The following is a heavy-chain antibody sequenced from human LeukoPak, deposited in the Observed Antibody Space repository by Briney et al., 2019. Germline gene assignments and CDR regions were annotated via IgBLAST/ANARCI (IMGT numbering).Heavy chain of an antibody. Sequence: HPGGSLRLSCAASGFTFSSYAMSWVRQAPGKGLEWVSAISGSGGSTYYADSVKGRFTISRDNSKNTLYLQMNSLRAEDTAVYYCARVVSSDWFSLDYWGQGTLVTVSS. CDR2: ISGSGGST. CDR1: GFTFSSYA. V-gene: IGHV3-23*01. J-gene: IGHJ4*02. CDR3: ARVVSSDWFSLDY. D-gene: IGHD6-19*01.